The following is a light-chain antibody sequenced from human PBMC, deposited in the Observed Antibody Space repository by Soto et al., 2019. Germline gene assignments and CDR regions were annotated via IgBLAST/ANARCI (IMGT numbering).Light chain of an antibody. CDR2: AAT. CDR3: LQDYNYPYT. CDR1: QGIRDD. V-gene: IGKV1-6*01. Sequence: TQSPSSLSASVGDSVTITCRAGQGIRDDLSWFQAKPGAAPKLLIHAATTLRTGVSSRFSGSGYGTDFTLTITSLQPEDFATYYCLQDYNYPYTFGQGTKVDIK. J-gene: IGKJ2*01.